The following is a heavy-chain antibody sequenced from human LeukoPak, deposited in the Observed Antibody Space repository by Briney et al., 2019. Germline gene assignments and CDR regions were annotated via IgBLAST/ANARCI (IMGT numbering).Heavy chain of an antibody. Sequence: NPSQTLSLTCAVSGGSISSGGYSWSWIRQPPGKGLEWIGYTYHSGSTYYNPSLKSRVTISVDRSKNQFSLKLSSVTAADTAVYYCARNYGDYFDPWGQGTLVTVSS. CDR2: TYHSGST. D-gene: IGHD4-17*01. CDR3: ARNYGDYFDP. V-gene: IGHV4-30-2*01. CDR1: GGSISSGGYS. J-gene: IGHJ5*02.